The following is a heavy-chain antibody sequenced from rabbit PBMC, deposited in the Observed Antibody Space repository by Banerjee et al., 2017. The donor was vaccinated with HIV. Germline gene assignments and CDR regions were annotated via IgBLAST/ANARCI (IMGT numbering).Heavy chain of an antibody. CDR2: IDTGSRDFT. D-gene: IGHD8-1*01. Sequence: QEQVVESGGGLVKPEGSLTLTCKASGFDFSNKVVMCWVRQAPGKGLEWIACIDTGSRDFTYYASWAKGRFTISKTSSTTVTLQMTSLTVADTATYFCARDSGTSFSTYGMDLWGPGTLVTV. V-gene: IGHV1S45*01. CDR3: ARDSGTSFSTYGMDL. J-gene: IGHJ6*01. CDR1: GFDFSNKVV.